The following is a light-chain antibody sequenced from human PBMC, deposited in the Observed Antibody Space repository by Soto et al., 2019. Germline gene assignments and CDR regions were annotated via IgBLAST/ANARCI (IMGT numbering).Light chain of an antibody. CDR1: SSDVGSYNL. Sequence: QSALTQPASVSGSPGQSITISCTGTSSDVGSYNLVSWYQQHPGKAPKLMIYEVSKRPSGVSNRFSGSKSANTASLTISGLQAEDEGDYYCCSYVGSSTHVFGTGTQLTVL. CDR3: CSYVGSSTHV. CDR2: EVS. V-gene: IGLV2-23*02. J-gene: IGLJ1*01.